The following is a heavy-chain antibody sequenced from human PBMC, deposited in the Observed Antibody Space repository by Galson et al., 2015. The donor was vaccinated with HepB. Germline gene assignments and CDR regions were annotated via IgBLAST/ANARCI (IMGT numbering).Heavy chain of an antibody. CDR1: GFSLTTSAMC. CDR2: IDWDDDK. D-gene: IGHD1-14*01. Sequence: PALVKPTQTLTLTCTFSGFSLTTSAMCVTWIRQPPGKALEWLALIDWDDDKYYSTSLKTRLTISKDTSKNQVVLTMTNMDPVDTATYYCARIPGTHMGQGAIDYWGQGTLVTVSS. V-gene: IGHV2-70*01. J-gene: IGHJ4*02. CDR3: ARIPGTHMGQGAIDY.